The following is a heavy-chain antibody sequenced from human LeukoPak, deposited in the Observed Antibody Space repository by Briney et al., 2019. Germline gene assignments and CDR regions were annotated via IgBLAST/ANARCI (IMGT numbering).Heavy chain of an antibody. Sequence: EASVKVSCKASGYTFTNYGISWVRQAPGQGLEWMGWISAYTGNTNYAQNFQGRDTMTTDTSTSTAYMELRSLRSDDTAVYYCARSGVGYFYDNSGYYPLDYWGQGTLVTVSS. CDR3: ARSGVGYFYDNSGYYPLDY. CDR1: GYTFTNYG. J-gene: IGHJ4*02. V-gene: IGHV1-18*01. CDR2: ISAYTGNT. D-gene: IGHD3-22*01.